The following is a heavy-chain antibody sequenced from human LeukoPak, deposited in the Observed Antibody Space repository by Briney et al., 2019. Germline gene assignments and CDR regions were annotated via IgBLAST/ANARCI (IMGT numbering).Heavy chain of an antibody. CDR2: ISGSGGST. CDR1: GFTFSSYA. Sequence: GGSLRLSCAASGFTFSSYAMSWVRQAPGKGLEWVSAISGSGGSTYYADSVKGRSTISRDNSKNTLYLQMNSLRAEDTAVYYCAKDYPTYYYDSSGQLDYWGQGTLVTVSS. CDR3: AKDYPTYYYDSSGQLDY. D-gene: IGHD3-22*01. J-gene: IGHJ4*02. V-gene: IGHV3-23*01.